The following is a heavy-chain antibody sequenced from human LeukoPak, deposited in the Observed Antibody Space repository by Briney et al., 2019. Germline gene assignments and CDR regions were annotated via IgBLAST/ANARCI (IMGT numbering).Heavy chain of an antibody. CDR3: ARLGGEIVLVPAAIHYYYYMDV. D-gene: IGHD2-2*01. CDR1: GYTFSSYH. V-gene: IGHV1-46*01. J-gene: IGHJ6*03. CDR2: INPRDDVT. Sequence: ASVKVSCKASGYTFSSYHMHWVRQAPGQGLEYMGIINPRDDVTNYAQKFQGRVIMSRDMSTSTVYMELSSLRSEDTAVYYCARLGGEIVLVPAAIHYYYYMDVWGKGTTVTISS.